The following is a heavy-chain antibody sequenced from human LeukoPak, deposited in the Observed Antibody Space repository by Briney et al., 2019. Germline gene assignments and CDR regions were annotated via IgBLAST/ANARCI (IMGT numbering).Heavy chain of an antibody. Sequence: GASVKISCKTSGYTFTDYYIYWVRQAPGQGLEWMGRINPESGGTKSAQNFQGGVTMTRDTSVTTAYMELSSLRSDDTAVYYCARGVGIPDPRYFDYWGQGTLVTVSS. CDR1: GYTFTDYY. J-gene: IGHJ4*02. CDR2: INPESGGT. CDR3: ARGVGIPDPRYFDY. V-gene: IGHV1-2*06.